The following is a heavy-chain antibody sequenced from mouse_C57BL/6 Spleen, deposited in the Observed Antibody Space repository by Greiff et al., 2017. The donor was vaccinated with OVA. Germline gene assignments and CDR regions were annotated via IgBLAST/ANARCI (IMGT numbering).Heavy chain of an antibody. Sequence: VMLVESGPGLVQPSQSLSITCTVSGFSLTSYGVHWVRQSPGKGLEWLGVIWSGGSTDYNAAFISRLSISKDNSKSQVFFKMNSLQADDTAIYYCARTYYGYHYAMDYWGQGTSVTVSS. CDR2: IWSGGST. J-gene: IGHJ4*01. CDR1: GFSLTSYG. V-gene: IGHV2-2*01. CDR3: ARTYYGYHYAMDY. D-gene: IGHD2-9*01.